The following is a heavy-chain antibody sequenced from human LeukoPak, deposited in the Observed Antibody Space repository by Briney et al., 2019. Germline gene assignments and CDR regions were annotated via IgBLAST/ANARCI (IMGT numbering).Heavy chain of an antibody. CDR1: SGSISSYY. CDR3: ARFYSYYYYMDV. J-gene: IGHJ6*03. V-gene: IGHV4-59*01. CDR2: IYYSGST. Sequence: SETLSLTCSVSSGSISSYYWSWIRQPPGKGLEWIGYIYYSGSTNYNPSLKSRVTISVDTSKNQFSLKLSSVTAADTAVYYCARFYSYYYYMDVWGRGTTVTVSS.